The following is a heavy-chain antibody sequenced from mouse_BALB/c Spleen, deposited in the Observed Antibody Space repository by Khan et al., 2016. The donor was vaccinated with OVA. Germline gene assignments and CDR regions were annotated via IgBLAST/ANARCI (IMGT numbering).Heavy chain of an antibody. J-gene: IGHJ4*01. Sequence: EVQLQESRPGLVKPSQSLSLTCTVTGYSITSNYAWNWIRQFPGNKLEWMGYISYSGSTSYNPSLKSRISITRDTSENQFFLQLNSVTTEDTATYYCARQNYYGYAMDYWGQGTSVTVSS. V-gene: IGHV3-2*02. D-gene: IGHD1-1*01. CDR3: ARQNYYGYAMDY. CDR2: ISYSGST. CDR1: GYSITSNYA.